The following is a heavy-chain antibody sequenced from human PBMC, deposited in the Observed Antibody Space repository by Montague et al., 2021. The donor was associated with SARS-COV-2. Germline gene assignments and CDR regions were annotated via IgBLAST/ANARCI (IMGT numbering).Heavy chain of an antibody. CDR2: IYYSGST. CDR1: GGSISRYY. Sequence: SETLSLTCTVSGGSISRYYWSWIRQPPGKGLDWIGSIYYSGSTYYNPSLKSRVTISVDTSKNQFSLKLSSVTAADTAVYYCAMRGGALDAFDIWGQGTMVIVSS. D-gene: IGHD4-17*01. V-gene: IGHV4-59*05. J-gene: IGHJ3*02. CDR3: AMRGGALDAFDI.